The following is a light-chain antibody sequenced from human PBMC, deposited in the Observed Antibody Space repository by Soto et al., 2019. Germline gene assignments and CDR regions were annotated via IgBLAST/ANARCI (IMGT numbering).Light chain of an antibody. CDR2: DAS. V-gene: IGKV3-11*01. Sequence: IVFTQSPETLTVSRADKATLSCRASQSVSSYLAWYQQKPGQAPRLLIYDASNRATGIPARFSGSGSGTDFTLTISSLEPEDFAVYYCQQRSNWPLTFGQGTRLEIK. J-gene: IGKJ5*01. CDR3: QQRSNWPLT. CDR1: QSVSSY.